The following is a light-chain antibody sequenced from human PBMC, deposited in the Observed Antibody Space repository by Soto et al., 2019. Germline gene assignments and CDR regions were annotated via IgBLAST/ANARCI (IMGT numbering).Light chain of an antibody. V-gene: IGLV6-57*04. CDR3: QSYDSQNRG. J-gene: IGLJ2*01. Sequence: NFMLTQPHSVSESPGKTVTISCTRSSGSIASNYVQWYPQRPGSAPTTVIYEDNQRPSGVPDRFSGSIDSSSNSASLTISGLKTEDEAVYYCQSYDSQNRGFGGGTKLTVL. CDR2: EDN. CDR1: SGSIASNY.